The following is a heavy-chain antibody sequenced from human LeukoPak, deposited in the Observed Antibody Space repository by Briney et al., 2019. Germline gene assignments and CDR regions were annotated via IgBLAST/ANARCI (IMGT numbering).Heavy chain of an antibody. Sequence: GESLKISCKGSGYSFTSYWIGWVRQMPGKGLEWMGIIYPGDSDTRYSPSFQGQVTISADKSISTAYLQWSSLKASDTAMYYCARLRTEGYSGYYYFDYWGQGTLVTVSS. D-gene: IGHD5-12*01. CDR1: GYSFTSYW. CDR3: ARLRTEGYSGYYYFDY. J-gene: IGHJ4*02. V-gene: IGHV5-51*01. CDR2: IYPGDSDT.